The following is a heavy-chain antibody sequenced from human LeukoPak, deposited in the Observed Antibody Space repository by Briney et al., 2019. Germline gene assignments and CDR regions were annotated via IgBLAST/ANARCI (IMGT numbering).Heavy chain of an antibody. Sequence: SETLSLTCTVSGGSISSYYWSWIRQPPGKGLEWIGYIYTSGSTNYNPSLKSRVTISVDTPKNQFSLKLSSVTAADTAVYYCARRARYCSSTSCRETYYYYYYMDVWGKGTTVTVSS. CDR2: IYTSGST. CDR3: ARRARYCSSTSCRETYYYYYYMDV. D-gene: IGHD2-2*01. V-gene: IGHV4-4*09. CDR1: GGSISSYY. J-gene: IGHJ6*03.